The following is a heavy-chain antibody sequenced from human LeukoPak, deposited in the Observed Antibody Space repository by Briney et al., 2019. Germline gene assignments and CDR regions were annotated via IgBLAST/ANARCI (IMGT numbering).Heavy chain of an antibody. CDR2: IYHSGST. J-gene: IGHJ6*02. Sequence: PSETLSLTCTVSGGSISSSSYYWGWIRQPPGKGLEWIGEIYHSGSTNYNPSLKSRVTISVDKSKNQFSLKLSSVTAADTAVYYCARETRYPGYYYGMDVWGQGTTVTVSS. D-gene: IGHD3-9*01. CDR1: GGSISSSSYY. CDR3: ARETRYPGYYYGMDV. V-gene: IGHV4-39*07.